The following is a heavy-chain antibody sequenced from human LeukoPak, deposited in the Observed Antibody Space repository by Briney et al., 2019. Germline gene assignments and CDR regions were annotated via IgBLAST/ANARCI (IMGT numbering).Heavy chain of an antibody. Sequence: PGGSLRLSCAASGFTFSSYGMHWVRQAPGKGLEWVAFIRYDGSNKYYADSVKGRFTISRDNSKNTLYLQMNSLRAEDTAVYYCVCLGVSRWGYFDYWGQGTLVTVSS. CDR3: VCLGVSRWGYFDY. D-gene: IGHD3-16*01. V-gene: IGHV3-30*02. CDR1: GFTFSSYG. J-gene: IGHJ4*02. CDR2: IRYDGSNK.